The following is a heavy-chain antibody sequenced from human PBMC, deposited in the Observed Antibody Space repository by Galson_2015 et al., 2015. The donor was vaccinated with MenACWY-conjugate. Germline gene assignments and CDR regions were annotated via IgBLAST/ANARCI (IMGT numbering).Heavy chain of an antibody. CDR3: AKDDQVTTGIDY. Sequence: SLRLSCAASGFTFDDYPMHWVRQAPGKGLEWVSLISWDGGSTYYADSVKGRFTISRDNSKSSLYLQMNSLRTEDTALYYCAKDDQVTTGIDYWGQGTLVTVSS. CDR1: GFTFDDYP. D-gene: IGHD4-17*01. J-gene: IGHJ4*02. V-gene: IGHV3-43*01. CDR2: ISWDGGST.